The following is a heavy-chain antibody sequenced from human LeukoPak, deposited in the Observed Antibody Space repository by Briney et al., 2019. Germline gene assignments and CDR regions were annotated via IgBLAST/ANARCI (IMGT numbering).Heavy chain of an antibody. D-gene: IGHD3-10*02. CDR3: TREGMLAGVDY. Sequence: PGGSLRLSCAASGFTFTSYWMSWVRQAPGKGLEWVANIKQDGSEKNYVDSVKGRFTISRDNAKNSMSLQMNSLRAEDTAVYYCTREGMLAGVDYWGQGTLVTVSS. CDR1: GFTFTSYW. CDR2: IKQDGSEK. J-gene: IGHJ4*02. V-gene: IGHV3-7*01.